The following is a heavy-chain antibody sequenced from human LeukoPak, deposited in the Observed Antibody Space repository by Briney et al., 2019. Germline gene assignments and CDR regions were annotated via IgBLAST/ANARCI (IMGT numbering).Heavy chain of an antibody. CDR1: GGSISSSSYY. V-gene: IGHV4-39*07. J-gene: IGHJ4*02. D-gene: IGHD5-12*01. CDR2: IYHSGST. CDR3: ARRSTGRWLRSPFDY. Sequence: SETLSLTCTVSGGSISSSSYYWGWIRQPPGKGLEWIGSIYHSGSTNYNPSLKSRVTISVDKSKNQFSLKLSSVTAADTAVYYCARRSTGRWLRSPFDYWGQGTLVTVSS.